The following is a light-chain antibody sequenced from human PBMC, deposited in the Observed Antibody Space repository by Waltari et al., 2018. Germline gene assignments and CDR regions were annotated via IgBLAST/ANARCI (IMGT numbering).Light chain of an antibody. CDR2: WAS. CDR1: QRIFYSSNNKSY. V-gene: IGKV4-1*01. CDR3: QQYYDSYT. Sequence: IVMTQSPDSLAVSLGERATIHCKSSQRIFYSSNNKSYLGWYQHNPGQPPRLLVYWASTRESGVPDRFSGSGSATDFTLTISNLQAEDVAVYYCQQYYDSYTFGQGTKVEV. J-gene: IGKJ1*01.